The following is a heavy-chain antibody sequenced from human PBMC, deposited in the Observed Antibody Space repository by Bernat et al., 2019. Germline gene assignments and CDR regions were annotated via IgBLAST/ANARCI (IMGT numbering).Heavy chain of an antibody. CDR1: GFTFSSYW. CDR3: ARGHRSCGGDCYLYFDY. D-gene: IGHD2-21*02. Sequence: EVQLVESGGGLVQPGGSLRLSCAASGFTFSSYWMSWVRQAPGKGLEWVANIKEDGSEKYFVDSVKGRFTVSRDNAKNSLYLPMNSLRAEDTAVYYCARGHRSCGGDCYLYFDYWGQGTLVTVSS. J-gene: IGHJ4*02. CDR2: IKEDGSEK. V-gene: IGHV3-7*01.